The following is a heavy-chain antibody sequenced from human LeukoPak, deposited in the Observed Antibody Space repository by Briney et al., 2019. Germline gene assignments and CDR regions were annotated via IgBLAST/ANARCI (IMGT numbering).Heavy chain of an antibody. CDR2: IHPSGIT. D-gene: IGHD1-14*01. V-gene: IGHV4-31*03. Sequence: PSQTLSLTCTVSGGSISTYYWCWVRQHPGKGLEWIGYIHPSGITYSNPSLESRVTISADTSKNQFSLKLTSVTAADTAVYFCARGRDDSKAGTDWGQGALVTVSS. J-gene: IGHJ4*02. CDR1: GGSISTYY. CDR3: ARGRDDSKAGTD.